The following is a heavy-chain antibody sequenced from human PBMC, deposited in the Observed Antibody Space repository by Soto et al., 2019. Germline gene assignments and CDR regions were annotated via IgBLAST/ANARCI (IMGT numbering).Heavy chain of an antibody. CDR2: IYYSGST. D-gene: IGHD1-26*01. CDR1: GGSISGYY. V-gene: IGHV4-59*01. J-gene: IGHJ6*02. Sequence: SETLSLTCTVSGGSISGYYWSWIRQPPGKGLEWIGYIYYSGSTNYNPSLKSRVTISVDTSKNQFSLKLSSVTAADTAVYYCARGFSGRYYAANGYYYGMDVWGQGTTVTVSS. CDR3: ARGFSGRYYAANGYYYGMDV.